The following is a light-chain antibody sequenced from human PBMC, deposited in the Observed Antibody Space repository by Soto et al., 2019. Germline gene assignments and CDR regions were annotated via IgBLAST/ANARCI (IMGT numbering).Light chain of an antibody. CDR3: QQLFSYPLFI. CDR2: AAS. J-gene: IGKJ3*01. CDR1: QGISSY. V-gene: IGKV1-9*01. Sequence: DIQLTQSPSFLSASVGDRVTITCRASQGISSYLAWYQQKPGKAPKLLIYAASTLQSGVPSRFSGVGSGKKFPLKISSLQLEVFAFYYLQQLFSYPLFIFAPGTKVNIK.